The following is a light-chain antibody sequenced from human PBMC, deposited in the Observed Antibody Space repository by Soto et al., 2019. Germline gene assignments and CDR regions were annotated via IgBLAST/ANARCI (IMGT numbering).Light chain of an antibody. CDR3: SSYTSSSTPGV. CDR2: EVS. J-gene: IGLJ3*02. Sequence: QSALTQPASVSGSPGQSITISCTGTSSDVGGYNYVSWYQQHPGKAPKLMIYEVSNRPSGVSNRFSGSKSGNPASLTISGLQAEDEADYYCSSYTSSSTPGVFGGGTKVTVL. V-gene: IGLV2-14*01. CDR1: SSDVGGYNY.